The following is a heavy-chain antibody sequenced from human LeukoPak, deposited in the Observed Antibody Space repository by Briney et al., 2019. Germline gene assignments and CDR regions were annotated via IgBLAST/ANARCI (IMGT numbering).Heavy chain of an antibody. CDR3: ASVYYGSGASV. CDR2: ISGSGGST. J-gene: IGHJ6*04. D-gene: IGHD3-10*01. CDR1: GFTFSSYA. V-gene: IGHV3-23*01. Sequence: GGSLRLSCAASGFTFSSYAMNWVRQAPGKGLEWVSAISGSGGSTYYADSVKGRFTISRDNAKNSLYLQMNSLRAEDTAIYYCASVYYGSGASVWGTGNTVTVSS.